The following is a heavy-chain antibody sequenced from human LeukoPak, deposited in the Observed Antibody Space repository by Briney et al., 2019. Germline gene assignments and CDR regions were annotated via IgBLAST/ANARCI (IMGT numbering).Heavy chain of an antibody. CDR2: IIPIFGTA. Sequence: GASVKVSCKASGGTFSSYAISWVRQAPGQGLEWMGGIIPIFGTANYAQKFQGRVTITADESTSTAYMELSSLRSEDTAVYYCARGTYGDQYYYYYYGMDVWGQGTTVTVSS. J-gene: IGHJ6*02. CDR3: ARGTYGDQYYYYYYGMDV. CDR1: GGTFSSYA. V-gene: IGHV1-69*13. D-gene: IGHD4-17*01.